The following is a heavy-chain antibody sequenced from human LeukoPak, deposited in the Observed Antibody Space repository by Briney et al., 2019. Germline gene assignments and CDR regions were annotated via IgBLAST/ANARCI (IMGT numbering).Heavy chain of an antibody. CDR3: ARKPIAYCGGDCYSGWFDP. CDR2: IYYSGST. Sequence: PSETLSLTCTVSGGSISSYYWSWIRQPPGKGLEWIGYIYYSGSTNYNPSLKSRVTISVDTSKNQFSLKLSSVTAADTAVYYCARKPIAYCGGDCYSGWFDPWGQGTLVTVSS. D-gene: IGHD2-21*02. CDR1: GGSISSYY. V-gene: IGHV4-59*01. J-gene: IGHJ5*02.